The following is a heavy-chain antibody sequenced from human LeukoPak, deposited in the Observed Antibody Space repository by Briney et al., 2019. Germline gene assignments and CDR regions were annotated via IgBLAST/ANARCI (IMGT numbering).Heavy chain of an antibody. CDR3: ARVVPSTTVVTPEWFDP. D-gene: IGHD4-23*01. V-gene: IGHV4-59*01. J-gene: IGHJ5*02. Sequence: SETLSLTCAVYGGSFSGYYWSWIRQPPGKGLEWIGYIYYSGSTNYNPSLKSRVTISVDTSKNQFSLKLSSVTAADTAVYYCARVVPSTTVVTPEWFDPWGQGTLVTVSS. CDR2: IYYSGST. CDR1: GGSFSGYY.